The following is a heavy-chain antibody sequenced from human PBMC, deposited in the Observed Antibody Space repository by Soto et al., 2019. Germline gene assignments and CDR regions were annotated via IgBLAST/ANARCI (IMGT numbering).Heavy chain of an antibody. D-gene: IGHD6-6*01. V-gene: IGHV1-18*01. Sequence: QLQLVQSGSEVKKPGASVKVSCKTSGFTFTNYGFTWVRQAPGKGLEWMGWSSALNGFTNYAQDFQGRVTLTTDSSTNTAYMELRGLRSDDPAFYYLAATTSIAICFRDWGQGTLVSVAS. CDR3: AATTSIAICFRD. CDR2: SSALNGFT. J-gene: IGHJ4*02. CDR1: GFTFTNYG.